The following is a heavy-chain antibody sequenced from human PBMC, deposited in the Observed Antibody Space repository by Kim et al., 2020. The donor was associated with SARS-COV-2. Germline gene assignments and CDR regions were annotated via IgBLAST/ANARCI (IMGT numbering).Heavy chain of an antibody. J-gene: IGHJ5*02. CDR1: GGSFSGYY. Sequence: SQTLSLTCAVYGGSFSGYYWSWIRQPPGKGLEWIGEINHSGSTNYNPSLKSRVTISVDTSKNQFSLKLSSVTAADTAVYYCARGARGGPPVVPAAMFGVWFDPWGQGTLVTVSS. CDR3: ARGARGGPPVVPAAMFGVWFDP. D-gene: IGHD2-2*01. CDR2: INHSGST. V-gene: IGHV4-34*01.